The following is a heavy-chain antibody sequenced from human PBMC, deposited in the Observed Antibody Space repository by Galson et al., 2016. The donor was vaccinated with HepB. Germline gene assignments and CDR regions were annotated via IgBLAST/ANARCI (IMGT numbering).Heavy chain of an antibody. CDR3: ARGGVILRYVDWLFK. V-gene: IGHV1-69*13. CDR1: GGTFSSYA. D-gene: IGHD3-9*01. Sequence: SVKVSCKASGGTFSSYAINWVRQAPGQGLEWMGGIIPIFGTANYAQKFQGRVTITADESTSTAYMELNSLRSEDTAVYYCARGGVILRYVDWLFKWGQGTLVTVSS. CDR2: IIPIFGTA. J-gene: IGHJ4*02.